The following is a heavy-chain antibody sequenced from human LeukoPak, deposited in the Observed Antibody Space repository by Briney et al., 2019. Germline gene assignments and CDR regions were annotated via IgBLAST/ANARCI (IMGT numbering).Heavy chain of an antibody. D-gene: IGHD3-10*01. CDR3: AGIVMVRGVMGFDY. Sequence: ASVKVSCKASGGTSSSYAISWVRQAPGQGLEWMGRIIPILGIANYAQKFQGRVTITADKSTSTAYMELSSLRSEDTAVYYCAGIVMVRGVMGFDYWGQGTLVTVSS. CDR2: IIPILGIA. CDR1: GGTSSSYA. V-gene: IGHV1-69*04. J-gene: IGHJ4*02.